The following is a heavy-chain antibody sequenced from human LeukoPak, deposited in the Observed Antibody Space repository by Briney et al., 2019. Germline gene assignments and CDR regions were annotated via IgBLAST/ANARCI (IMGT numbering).Heavy chain of an antibody. CDR1: GFIFSGYS. CDR2: IDSGGYTI. CDR3: ARELGSSGRLFDS. Sequence: GSLRLSCVGSGFIFSGYSINWVRQAPGKGLEWVSYIDSGGYTIYYPDSVKGRFTVSRDNAKNLVFLQMSSLTAEDTAVYYCARELGSSGRLFDSWGQGTLVTVSS. J-gene: IGHJ4*02. V-gene: IGHV3-48*04. D-gene: IGHD3-22*01.